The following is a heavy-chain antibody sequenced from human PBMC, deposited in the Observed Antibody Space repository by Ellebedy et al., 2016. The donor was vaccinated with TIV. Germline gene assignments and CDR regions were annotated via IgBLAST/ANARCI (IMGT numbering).Heavy chain of an antibody. D-gene: IGHD3-3*02. V-gene: IGHV3-74*01. CDR3: ATTRIAFKPEGPLDL. CDR1: GLTFNTYW. J-gene: IGHJ6*04. CDR2: INSDGSNA. Sequence: GGSLRLXXTASGLTFNTYWLHWVRQVPGKGLVWVSRINSDGSNAIYADSVEGRFTVSRDNAKNPLYLQMNSLRAEDTAVYYCATTRIAFKPEGPLDLWGKGTTVTVSS.